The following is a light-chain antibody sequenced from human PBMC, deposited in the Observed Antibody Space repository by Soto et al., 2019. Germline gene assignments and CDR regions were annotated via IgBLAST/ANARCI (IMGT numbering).Light chain of an antibody. CDR2: QAS. CDR1: QTISTW. V-gene: IGKV1-5*03. J-gene: IGKJ1*01. CDR3: QEYNSYSWT. Sequence: DIQVTQSPTTLSASVGDRVPLTCRASQTISTWMAWYQQKPGKAPKLLIYQASSLEVGVPLRFSGSGSGTEFTLTINSLQPDDFATYYCQEYNSYSWTFGQGTKVDIK.